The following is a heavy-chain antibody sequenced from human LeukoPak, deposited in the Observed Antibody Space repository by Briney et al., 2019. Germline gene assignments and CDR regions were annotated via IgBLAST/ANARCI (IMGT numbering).Heavy chain of an antibody. CDR2: INTGDGNT. CDR3: ARNLAVAPHAYYFDY. Sequence: ASVKVSCKASGYTFTDYPMHWMRQAPGQRLEWMGWINTGDGNTKYSQEFQGGITITRDTSASTAYMELSSLRSGDMAVYYCARNLAVAPHAYYFDYWGQGTLVTVSS. J-gene: IGHJ4*02. V-gene: IGHV1-3*03. CDR1: GYTFTDYP. D-gene: IGHD6-19*01.